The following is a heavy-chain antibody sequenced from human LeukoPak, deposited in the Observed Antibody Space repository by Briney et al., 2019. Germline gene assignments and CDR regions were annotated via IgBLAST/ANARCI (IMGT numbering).Heavy chain of an antibody. CDR2: IYSGGST. CDR1: EFSFGSNY. D-gene: IGHD6-13*01. J-gene: IGHJ4*02. CDR3: AKDLYSSRWYVADY. V-gene: IGHV3-66*01. Sequence: GGSLRLSCAASEFSFGSNYMTWVRQAPGKGLEWVSLIYSGGSTYYADSVKGRFTISRDNSKNTLYLQMNSLRAEDTAVYYCAKDLYSSRWYVADYWGQGTLVTVS.